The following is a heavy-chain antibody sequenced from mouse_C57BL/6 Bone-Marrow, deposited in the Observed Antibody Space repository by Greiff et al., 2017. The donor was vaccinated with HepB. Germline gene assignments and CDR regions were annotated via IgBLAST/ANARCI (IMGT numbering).Heavy chain of an antibody. V-gene: IGHV1-5*01. CDR1: GYTFTSYW. CDR2: IYPGNSDT. D-gene: IGHD1-1*01. J-gene: IGHJ4*01. Sequence: VQLQQSGTVLARPGASVKMSCKTSGYTFTSYWMHWVKQRPGQGLEWIGAIYPGNSDTSYNQKFKGKAKLTAVTSASTAYMELSSLTNEDSAVYYCTESYYYGSTYAMDYWGQGTSVTVSS. CDR3: TESYYYGSTYAMDY.